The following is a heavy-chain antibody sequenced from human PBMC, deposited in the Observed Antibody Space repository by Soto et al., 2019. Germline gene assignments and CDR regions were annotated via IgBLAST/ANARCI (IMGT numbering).Heavy chain of an antibody. CDR3: ARVPSP. CDR1: GGSINSGGYS. V-gene: IGHV4-30-2*01. CDR2: IYHSGST. Sequence: SETLSLTCTVSGGSINSGGYSWTWIRQPPGKGLEWIGYIYHSGSTYYNPSLKSRVTISVDRSKNQFSLKLSSVTAADTAVYYCARVPSPWGQGTLVTVSS. J-gene: IGHJ5*02.